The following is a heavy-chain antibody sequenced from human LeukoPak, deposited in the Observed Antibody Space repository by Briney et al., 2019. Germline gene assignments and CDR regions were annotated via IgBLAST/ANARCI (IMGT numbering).Heavy chain of an antibody. CDR2: IYYSGST. CDR1: GCSISSGDYY. J-gene: IGHJ4*02. V-gene: IGHV4-30-4*08. D-gene: IGHD3-22*01. CDR3: ARELISYGTYYYDSSGLNY. Sequence: SETLSLTCTVSGCSISSGDYYWSWIRQPPGKGLEWIGYIYYSGSTYYNPSLKSRVTISVDTSKNQFSLKLSSVTAADTAVYYCARELISYGTYYYDSSGLNYWGQGTLVTVSS.